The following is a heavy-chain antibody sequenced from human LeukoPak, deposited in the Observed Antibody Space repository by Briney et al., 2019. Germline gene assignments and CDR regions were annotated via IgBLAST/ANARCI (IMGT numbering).Heavy chain of an antibody. V-gene: IGHV4-59*01. D-gene: IGHD3-22*01. CDR3: ARVTYHYHASGYYQYYSDY. Sequence: SETLSLTCNVSGGSISSYYWSWIRQPPGKGLEWIGYIYYSGSTNYNPSLKSRVTISVDTSKNQFSLNLTSVTAADTAVYYCARVTYHYHASGYYQYYSDYWGQGTLVTVSS. CDR1: GGSISSYY. J-gene: IGHJ4*02. CDR2: IYYSGST.